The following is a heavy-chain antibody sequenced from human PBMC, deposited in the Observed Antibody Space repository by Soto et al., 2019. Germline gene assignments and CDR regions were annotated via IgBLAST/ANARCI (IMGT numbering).Heavy chain of an antibody. J-gene: IGHJ5*01. CDR3: ARMETLGSLNWSDR. Sequence: ASVNVSCKASGYSFTNNDVSWVRQATGQGLGWMGWMNPGIGDTGYAQKFQGRVTMTRDISIATAYMELSSLRSDDTAIYYCARMETLGSLNWSDRWGQGRLVTVSS. CDR2: MNPGIGDT. V-gene: IGHV1-8*01. CDR1: GYSFTNND. D-gene: IGHD3-10*01.